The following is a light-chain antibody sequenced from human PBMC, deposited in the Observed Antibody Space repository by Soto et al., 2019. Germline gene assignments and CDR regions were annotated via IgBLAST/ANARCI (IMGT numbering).Light chain of an antibody. CDR3: QQYGRSSWT. Sequence: EIVLTQSPCTLSLSPGERATLSCRASQSVSSSYLAWYQQKPGQAPRLLIYGASSRATGIPERFSGSGSGTDFTLTISRLEPEDFAVYYCQQYGRSSWTFGQGTKVDIK. J-gene: IGKJ1*01. V-gene: IGKV3-20*01. CDR1: QSVSSSY. CDR2: GAS.